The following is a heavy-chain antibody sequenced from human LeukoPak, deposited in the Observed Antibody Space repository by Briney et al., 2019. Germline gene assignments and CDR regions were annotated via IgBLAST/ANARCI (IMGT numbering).Heavy chain of an antibody. V-gene: IGHV4-38-2*01. CDR2: IYHSGST. Sequence: SENLSLTCAVSGYSISSGYYWGWIRQPPGKGLEWIGSIYHSGSTYYNPSLKSRVTISVDTSKNQFSLKLSSVTAADTAVYYCARLPVPAAYPYYWYFDLWGRGTLVTVSS. CDR3: ARLPVPAAYPYYWYFDL. D-gene: IGHD2-2*01. CDR1: GYSISSGYY. J-gene: IGHJ2*01.